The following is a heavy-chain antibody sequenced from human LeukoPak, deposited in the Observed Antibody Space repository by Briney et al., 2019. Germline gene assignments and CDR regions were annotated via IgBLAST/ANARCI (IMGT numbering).Heavy chain of an antibody. V-gene: IGHV4-59*01. Sequence: SETLSLTCAVYGGSFSGYYWSWIRQPPGKGLEWIGYIYYSGSTNYNPSLKSRVTISVDTSKNQFSLKLSSVTAADTAVYYCARGVAAAGTGFDYWGQGTLVTVSS. CDR3: ARGVAAAGTGFDY. CDR1: GGSFSGYY. CDR2: IYYSGST. D-gene: IGHD6-13*01. J-gene: IGHJ4*02.